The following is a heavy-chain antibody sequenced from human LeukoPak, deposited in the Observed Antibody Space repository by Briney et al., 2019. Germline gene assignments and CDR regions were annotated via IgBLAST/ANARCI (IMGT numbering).Heavy chain of an antibody. CDR2: IYHSGST. CDR3: ARAEVATLLLY. J-gene: IGHJ4*02. D-gene: IGHD5-12*01. CDR1: GGSISSGGYS. Sequence: SETLSLTCAVSGGSISSGGYSWSWIRQPPGKGLEWIGYIYHSGSTYYNPFLKSRVTISVDRSKNQFSLKLSSVTAADTAVYYCARAEVATLLLYWGQGTLVTVSS. V-gene: IGHV4-30-2*01.